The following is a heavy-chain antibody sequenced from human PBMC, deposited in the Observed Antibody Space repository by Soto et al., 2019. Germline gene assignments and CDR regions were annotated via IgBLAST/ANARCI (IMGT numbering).Heavy chain of an antibody. Sequence: LSLPCAVSGYSISSGYYWGWIRQPPGKGLEWIGSIYHSGSTYYNPSLKSRVTISVDTSKNQFSLKLSSVTAADTAVYYCARVDYYDSSGYYSNWFDPWGQGTLVTVSS. CDR2: IYHSGST. CDR1: GYSISSGYY. J-gene: IGHJ5*02. CDR3: ARVDYYDSSGYYSNWFDP. V-gene: IGHV4-38-2*01. D-gene: IGHD3-22*01.